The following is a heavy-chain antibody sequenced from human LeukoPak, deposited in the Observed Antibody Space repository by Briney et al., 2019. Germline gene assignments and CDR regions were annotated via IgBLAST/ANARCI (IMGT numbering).Heavy chain of an antibody. J-gene: IGHJ4*02. Sequence: ASVTVSCKASGYTFTGYYMHWVRQAPGQGLEWMGWINPNSGGTNYAQKFQGRVTMTRDTSISTAYMELSRLRSDDTAVYYCARGYSPTLRTTGNDYWGQGTLVTVSS. CDR1: GYTFTGYY. V-gene: IGHV1-2*02. D-gene: IGHD1-1*01. CDR2: INPNSGGT. CDR3: ARGYSPTLRTTGNDY.